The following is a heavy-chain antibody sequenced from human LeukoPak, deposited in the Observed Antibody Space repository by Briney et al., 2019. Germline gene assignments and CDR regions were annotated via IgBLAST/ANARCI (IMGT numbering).Heavy chain of an antibody. J-gene: IGHJ4*02. CDR3: ARNMVRGVTYYFDY. V-gene: IGHV4-39*01. Sequence: KSSETLSLTCTVSGGSISSSSYYWGWIRQPPGKGLEWLGSIYYSGSTYYNPSLKSRVTISVDTSKNQFSLKLSSVTAADTAVYYCARNMVRGVTYYFDYWGQGTLVTVSS. D-gene: IGHD3-10*01. CDR1: GGSISSSSYY. CDR2: IYYSGST.